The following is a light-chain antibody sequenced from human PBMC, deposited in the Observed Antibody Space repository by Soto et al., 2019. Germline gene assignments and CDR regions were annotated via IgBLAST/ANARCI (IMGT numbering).Light chain of an antibody. J-gene: IGKJ1*01. CDR1: QSVSSY. CDR3: QQRSIWPPWT. CDR2: GAT. Sequence: EIVLTQSPATLSLSPGERATLSCRASQSVSSYLAWYQQKPGQAPRLLIHGATTRATGIPARFSGSGSGTEFTLTISSLEPEDFAIYYCQQRSIWPPWTFGQGTKVDIK. V-gene: IGKV3-11*01.